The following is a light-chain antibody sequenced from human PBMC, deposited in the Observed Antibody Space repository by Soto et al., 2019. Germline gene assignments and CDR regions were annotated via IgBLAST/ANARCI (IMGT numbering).Light chain of an antibody. CDR1: SSNIGSNT. V-gene: IGLV1-44*01. J-gene: IGLJ1*01. CDR3: AAWDDSLNGDV. Sequence: QSALTQPPSASGTPGQRVTISCSGGSSNIGSNTVNWYQQLPGTAPKLLIYINNQRPSGVPDRFSGSKSGTSASLAISGLQSGDEDDYYCAAWDDSLNGDVFGTGTKVTVL. CDR2: INN.